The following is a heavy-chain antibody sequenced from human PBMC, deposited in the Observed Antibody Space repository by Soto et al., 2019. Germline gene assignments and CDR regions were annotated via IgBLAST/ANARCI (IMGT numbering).Heavy chain of an antibody. D-gene: IGHD1-26*01. Sequence: SEPLSLTCTVSGVSITGSYWSWIRQTPGKTLEWIGYIYHSGTTTYNPSLKSRVSISVDTSKNQFSLRLTSVIAADTAVYYCARDRPYGAGSIAGCDYWGQGIRVTV. CDR1: GVSITGSY. CDR3: ARDRPYGAGSIAGCDY. J-gene: IGHJ4*02. CDR2: IYHSGTT. V-gene: IGHV4-59*01.